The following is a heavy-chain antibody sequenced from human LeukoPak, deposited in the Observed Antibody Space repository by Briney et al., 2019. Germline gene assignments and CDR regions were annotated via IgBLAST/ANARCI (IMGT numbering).Heavy chain of an antibody. D-gene: IGHD3-22*01. J-gene: IGHJ5*02. CDR3: ARDRQWNYYDSSGYPRPSDWFDP. V-gene: IGHV3-74*01. CDR2: INSDGSST. Sequence: GGSLRLSCAASGFIFSSYWIHWVRQAPGKGLVWVSRINSDGSSTSYADSVKGRFTISRDNAKNTLYLQMNSLRAEDAAVYYCARDRQWNYYDSSGYPRPSDWFDPWGQGTLVTVSS. CDR1: GFIFSSYW.